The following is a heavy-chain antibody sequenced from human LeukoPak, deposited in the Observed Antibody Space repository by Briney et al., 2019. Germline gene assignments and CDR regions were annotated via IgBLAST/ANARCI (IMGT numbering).Heavy chain of an antibody. Sequence: GASVKVSCKASGGTFSSYAISWVRQAPGQGLEWMGGIIPIFGTANYAQKFQGRVTITTDESTSTAYMELSSLRSEDTAVYYCARDFGGYSYDHWCFDLWGRGTLVTVSS. J-gene: IGHJ2*01. D-gene: IGHD5-18*01. CDR2: IIPIFGTA. CDR3: ARDFGGYSYDHWCFDL. CDR1: GGTFSSYA. V-gene: IGHV1-69*05.